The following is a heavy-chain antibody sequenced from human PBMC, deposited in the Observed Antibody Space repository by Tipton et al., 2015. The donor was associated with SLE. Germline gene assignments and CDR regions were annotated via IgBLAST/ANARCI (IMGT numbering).Heavy chain of an antibody. CDR2: ISSSSNYI. Sequence: SLRLSCAASGFTFSDYTLNWVRQAPGKGLEWVSSISSSSNYIYYADSVEGRFTISRDNAKNTLYLLLNSLRAEDTAVYYCARGKAAGIYYYYYMDVWGKGTTVTVSS. J-gene: IGHJ6*03. V-gene: IGHV3-21*01. D-gene: IGHD6-13*01. CDR3: ARGKAAGIYYYYYMDV. CDR1: GFTFSDYT.